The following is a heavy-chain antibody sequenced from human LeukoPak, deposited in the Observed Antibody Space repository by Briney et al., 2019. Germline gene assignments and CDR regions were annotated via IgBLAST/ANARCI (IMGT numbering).Heavy chain of an antibody. V-gene: IGHV5-51*01. Sequence: GESLKISCKGSGYSFTTYWIGWVRQMPGKGLEWMGIIYPGDSDTRYSRSFQGQVTISADKSISTAYLQWSTLKASDTAMYYCARLGSSSWYYFDYWGQGTLVTVSS. D-gene: IGHD6-13*01. CDR3: ARLGSSSWYYFDY. CDR1: GYSFTTYW. J-gene: IGHJ4*02. CDR2: IYPGDSDT.